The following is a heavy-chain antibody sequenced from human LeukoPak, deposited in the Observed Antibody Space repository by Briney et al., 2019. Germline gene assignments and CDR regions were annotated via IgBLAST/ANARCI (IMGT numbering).Heavy chain of an antibody. CDR2: INHDGSDT. D-gene: IGHD6-19*01. CDR3: ARVHSSGFDY. Sequence: GGSLRLSCAASGFTFKLYWMHWVRQVPGRGPVWVSRINHDGSDTIYADSVRGRFTISRDDAKNTLYLQMNNLRAEDTAVYYCARVHSSGFDYWGQGTLVTVSS. V-gene: IGHV3-74*01. J-gene: IGHJ4*02. CDR1: GFTFKLYW.